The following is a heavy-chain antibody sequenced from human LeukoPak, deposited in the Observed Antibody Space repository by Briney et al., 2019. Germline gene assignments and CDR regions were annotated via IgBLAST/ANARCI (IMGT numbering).Heavy chain of an antibody. J-gene: IGHJ6*02. CDR2: ISAYNGNT. CDR3: ARVLIGYYYCGMDV. V-gene: IGHV1-18*01. Sequence: GASVKVSCKASGYTFTSYGISWVRQAPGQGLEWMGWISAYNGNTNYAQKLQGRVTMTTDTSTSTAYMELRSLRSDDTAVYYCARVLIGYYYCGMDVWGQGTTVTVSS. D-gene: IGHD2-8*01. CDR1: GYTFTSYG.